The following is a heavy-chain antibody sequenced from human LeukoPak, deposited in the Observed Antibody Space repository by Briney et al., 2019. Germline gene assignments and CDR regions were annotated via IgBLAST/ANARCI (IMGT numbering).Heavy chain of an antibody. CDR2: INPSGGST. D-gene: IGHD3-22*01. V-gene: IGHV1-46*01. CDR3: ARVKPNYYDSSAYGTFDI. J-gene: IGHJ3*02. CDR1: GYTFTSYY. Sequence: GASVTVSYMASGYTFTSYYMHWVRQAPGQGLEWMGIINPSGGSTSYAQKFQGRVTMTRDTSTSTVYMELSSLRSEDTAVYYCARVKPNYYDSSAYGTFDIWGQGTMVTVSS.